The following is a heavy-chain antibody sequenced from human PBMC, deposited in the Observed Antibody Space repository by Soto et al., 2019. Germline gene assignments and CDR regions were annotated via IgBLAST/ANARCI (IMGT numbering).Heavy chain of an antibody. CDR3: AREYTAWPLAYGLDV. Sequence: GGSLRLSCVGSGFTFSNFSINWVRQAPGKGLEWVSSINSRSDIYYADSVKGRFTISRDNAKNSVSLQMNSLRAEDTAVYYCAREYTAWPLAYGLDVWGQGTTVTVS. CDR1: GFTFSNFS. V-gene: IGHV3-21*01. J-gene: IGHJ6*02. D-gene: IGHD2-2*02. CDR2: INSRSDI.